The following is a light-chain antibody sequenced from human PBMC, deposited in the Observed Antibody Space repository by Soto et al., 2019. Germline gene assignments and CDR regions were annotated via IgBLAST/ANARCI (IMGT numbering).Light chain of an antibody. CDR3: QLAYSVPFA. V-gene: IGKV1-12*02. Sequence: DLQMTQSPSSVSASVGDRVTITCRASRDINSWLAWYQQKPGKAPKLLIDAASTLQSGVPSRFRGRGSGTDFPLTMSRLQTEDAATYYCQLAYSVPFAFGPGTKVDIK. CDR2: AAS. CDR1: RDINSW. J-gene: IGKJ3*01.